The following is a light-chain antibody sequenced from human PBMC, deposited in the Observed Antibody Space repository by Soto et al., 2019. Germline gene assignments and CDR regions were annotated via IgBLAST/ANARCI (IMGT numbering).Light chain of an antibody. CDR2: EGY. CDR1: QSISSW. CDR3: QQYNTYPRT. J-gene: IGKJ1*01. V-gene: IGKV1-5*03. Sequence: DIQMTQSPSTLSASVGDRVTITCRASQSISSWLAWYQQKPGEAPKLLIYEGYTLERGVPSRFSCSGSGTEFTLTISSLQPDDFATFYCQQYNTYPRTFGQGTKVEVK.